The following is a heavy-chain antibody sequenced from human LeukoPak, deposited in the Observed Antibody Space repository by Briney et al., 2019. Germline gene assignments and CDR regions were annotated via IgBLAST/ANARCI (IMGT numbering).Heavy chain of an antibody. D-gene: IGHD5-12*01. Sequence: PGGSLRLSCAASGFTFSSYSMNWVRQAPGKGLEWVSSISSGSSYIYYADSVKGRFTISRDNAKNSLYLQMNSLRAEDTAVYYCARARQREYSGYDYHDSRGYYFDCWGQGTLVTVSS. CDR1: GFTFSSYS. CDR2: ISSGSSYI. CDR3: ARARQREYSGYDYHDSRGYYFDC. J-gene: IGHJ4*02. V-gene: IGHV3-21*01.